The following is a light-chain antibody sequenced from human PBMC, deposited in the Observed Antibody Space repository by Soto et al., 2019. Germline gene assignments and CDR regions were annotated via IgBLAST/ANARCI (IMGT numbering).Light chain of an antibody. Sequence: DIQLTQSPSSLSASVGDRVTITCRASERISNYLNWYQQKPGTAPKLLIWSSSTLQSGVPTRFSGSGSGTDFTLSISVLQPEDFAVYYCQHSYNTPRTFGEGTKVEVK. J-gene: IGKJ1*01. CDR3: QHSYNTPRT. CDR1: ERISNY. CDR2: SSS. V-gene: IGKV1-39*01.